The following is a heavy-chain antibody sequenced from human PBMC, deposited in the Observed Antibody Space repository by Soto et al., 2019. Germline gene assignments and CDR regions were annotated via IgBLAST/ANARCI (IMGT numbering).Heavy chain of an antibody. CDR2: VNLDESHT. Sequence: GGSLRLSCAASGFTFRNHWMHWVRQAPGKGLVWVAHVNLDESHTNYADSVRGRFTISRDNARNTVDLQMNSLRAEDTAVYYCARDATSGWYRALDYWGQGTLVTVSS. D-gene: IGHD6-19*01. J-gene: IGHJ4*02. V-gene: IGHV3-74*01. CDR3: ARDATSGWYRALDY. CDR1: GFTFRNHW.